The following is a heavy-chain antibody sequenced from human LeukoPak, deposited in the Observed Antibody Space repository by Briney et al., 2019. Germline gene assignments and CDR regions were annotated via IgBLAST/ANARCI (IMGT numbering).Heavy chain of an antibody. D-gene: IGHD3-22*01. CDR3: AKGGTMIVVSWFDP. Sequence: GGSLRLSCAASGFTVSSNYMSWVRQAPGKGLEWVSVIYSGGSTYYADSVKGRFTISRDNSKNTLYLQMNSLRAEDTAVYYCAKGGTMIVVSWFDPWGQGTLVTVSS. CDR2: IYSGGST. J-gene: IGHJ5*02. V-gene: IGHV3-66*01. CDR1: GFTVSSNY.